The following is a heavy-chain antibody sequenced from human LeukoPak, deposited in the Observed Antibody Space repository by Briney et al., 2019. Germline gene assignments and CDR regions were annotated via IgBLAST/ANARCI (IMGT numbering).Heavy chain of an antibody. V-gene: IGHV1-46*01. CDR1: GHTFTSYY. CDR2: INPSGGST. Sequence: GASVKVSCKASGHTFTSYYMHWVRQAPGQGLEWMGIINPSGGSTSYAQKFQGRVTMTRDTSTSTVYMELSSLRSEDTAVYYCARGPRVTMIVVVMYFDYWGQGTLVTVSS. CDR3: ARGPRVTMIVVVMYFDY. J-gene: IGHJ4*02. D-gene: IGHD3-22*01.